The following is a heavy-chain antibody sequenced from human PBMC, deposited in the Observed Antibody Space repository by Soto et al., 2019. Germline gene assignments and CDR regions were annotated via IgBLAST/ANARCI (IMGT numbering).Heavy chain of an antibody. Sequence: GGSLRLSCAASGFTFSSYDMHWVRQATGKGLEWVSAIGTAGDTYYPGSVKGRFTISRENAKNSLYLQMNSLRAEDTAVYYCARDLFPAVTTSNYYYGMDVWGQGTTVTVSS. D-gene: IGHD4-17*01. V-gene: IGHV3-13*01. CDR3: ARDLFPAVTTSNYYYGMDV. CDR1: GFTFSSYD. J-gene: IGHJ6*02. CDR2: IGTAGDT.